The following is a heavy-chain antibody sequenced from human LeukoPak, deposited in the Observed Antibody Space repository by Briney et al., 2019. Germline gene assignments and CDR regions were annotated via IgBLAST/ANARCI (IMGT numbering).Heavy chain of an antibody. Sequence: PGGSLRLSCAASGFTFSNYAMSWVRQAPGKGLDWVSAVSGRDTSTYYPDSVKGRFTISRDNSKNTLYLQMNSLSAEDTAIYYCAKWGDYDVLTGYYDSDYWGQGTLVTVSS. CDR3: AKWGDYDVLTGYYDSDY. V-gene: IGHV3-23*01. CDR1: GFTFSNYA. CDR2: VSGRDTST. D-gene: IGHD3-9*01. J-gene: IGHJ4*02.